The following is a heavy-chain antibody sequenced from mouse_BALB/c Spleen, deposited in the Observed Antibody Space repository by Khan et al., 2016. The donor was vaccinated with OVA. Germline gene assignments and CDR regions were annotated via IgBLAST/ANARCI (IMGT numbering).Heavy chain of an antibody. V-gene: IGHV2-3*01. CDR2: IWGDGST. CDR1: GLSLTNYG. CDR3: AIICYGYDWFAY. D-gene: IGHD2-2*01. Sequence: QVQLKESGPGLVAPSQSLSITCTVSGLSLTNYGISWIRQPPGKGLEWLGVIWGDGSTNYHSALISRLSINKDNSTSQAFLKLNSLQTDDTATYYCAIICYGYDWFAYWGQGTLVTVSA. J-gene: IGHJ3*01.